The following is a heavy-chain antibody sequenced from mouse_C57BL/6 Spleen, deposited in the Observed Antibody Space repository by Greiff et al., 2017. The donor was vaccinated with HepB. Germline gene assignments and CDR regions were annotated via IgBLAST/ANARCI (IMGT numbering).Heavy chain of an antibody. Sequence: EVQLVESGGGLVQPGGSLSLSCAASGFTFTDYYMSWVRQPPGKALEWLGFIRNKANGYTTEYGASVKGRFTISRDNSQSILYLQMNALRAEDSATYYCARYTTVVATNAMDYWGQGTSVTVSS. CDR2: IRNKANGYTT. J-gene: IGHJ4*01. CDR1: GFTFTDYY. V-gene: IGHV7-3*01. D-gene: IGHD1-1*01. CDR3: ARYTTVVATNAMDY.